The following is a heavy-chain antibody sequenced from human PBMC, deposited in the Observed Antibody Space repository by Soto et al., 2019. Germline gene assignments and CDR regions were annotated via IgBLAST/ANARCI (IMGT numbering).Heavy chain of an antibody. CDR3: ARGIAAAGSWYFDN. CDR1: GGSISSNSYY. D-gene: IGHD6-13*01. J-gene: IGHJ4*02. V-gene: IGHV4-39*07. CDR2: IYYSGAT. Sequence: SETLSLTCSVSGGSISSNSYYWDWIRQPPGKGLEWIGSIYYSGATYYNPSLQSRVTISLDTSKNQFSLKLSSVTAADTAVFYCARGIAAAGSWYFDNWGQGTLVTVSS.